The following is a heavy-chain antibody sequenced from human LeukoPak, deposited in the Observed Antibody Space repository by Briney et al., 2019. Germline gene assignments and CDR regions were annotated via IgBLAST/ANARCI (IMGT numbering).Heavy chain of an antibody. J-gene: IGHJ4*02. CDR2: IYYSGRT. CDR3: ARSIGLLWFGNDY. V-gene: IGHV4-39*07. CDR1: GGSFSSSTYY. D-gene: IGHD3-10*01. Sequence: SETLSLTCTVSGGSFSSSTYYWGWIRQPPGKGLEWIGTIYYSGRTYYNPSLKSRVTISVDTSKNQFSLKLSSLTAADTAVYYCARSIGLLWFGNDYWGQGTLVTVSS.